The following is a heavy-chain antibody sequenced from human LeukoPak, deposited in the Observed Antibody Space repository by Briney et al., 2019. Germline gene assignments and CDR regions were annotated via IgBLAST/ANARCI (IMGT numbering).Heavy chain of an antibody. CDR3: ARGPGWVDP. Sequence: SQTLSLTCAISGDSVSSTSATWSWIRQSPSRGLEWLGRTYYRSKWYSDYAVSVKGRITVKSDTSKNQFSLQLNSVTPEDTAVYYCARGPGWVDPWGQGTLVTVSS. D-gene: IGHD2-2*01. CDR2: TYYRSKWYS. J-gene: IGHJ5*02. V-gene: IGHV6-1*01. CDR1: GDSVSSTSAT.